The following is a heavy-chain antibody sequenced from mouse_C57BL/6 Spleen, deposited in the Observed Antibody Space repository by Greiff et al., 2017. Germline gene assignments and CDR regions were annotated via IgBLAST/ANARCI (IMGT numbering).Heavy chain of an antibody. CDR1: GYTFTSYG. CDR2: IYPRRGNT. J-gene: IGHJ2*01. CDR3: AVGGNPYYFGC. V-gene: IGHV1-81*01. Sequence: VNLEQSGAELARPGASVKLSCKASGYTFTSYGMRWVKQRTGQGLEWIGEIYPRRGNTYYNEKFKGKATLTADKSSSTAYMGLRSLTSEDSAVYFCAVGGNPYYFGCWGQGATLTGSS. D-gene: IGHD1-1*02.